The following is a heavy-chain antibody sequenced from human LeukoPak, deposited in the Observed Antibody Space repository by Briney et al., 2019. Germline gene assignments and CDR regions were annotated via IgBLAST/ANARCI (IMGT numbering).Heavy chain of an antibody. J-gene: IGHJ4*02. V-gene: IGHV4-59*05. CDR2: IYYSGST. CDR1: GGSISSYY. CDR3: ARLYVDIVTTTPDY. Sequence: LETLSLTCTVSGGSISSYYWSWIRQPPGKGLEWIGSIYYSGSTYYNPALKSRGIISVDTSKNQFSLKLNSVTAADTAVYYCARLYVDIVTTTPDYWGQGTLVTVSS. D-gene: IGHD5-12*01.